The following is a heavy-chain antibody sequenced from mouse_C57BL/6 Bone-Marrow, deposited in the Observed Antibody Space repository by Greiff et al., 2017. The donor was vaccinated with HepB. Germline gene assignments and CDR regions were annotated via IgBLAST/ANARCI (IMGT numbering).Heavy chain of an antibody. CDR3: RGGSGYWFAY. Sequence: EVKVVESGGGLVQPGGSMKLSCAASGFTFSDAWMDWVRQSPEKGLEWVAEIRNKANNHATYYAESVKGRFTISRDDSKSSVYLQMNSLRAEDTGIYYCRGGSGYWFAYWGQGTLVTVSA. V-gene: IGHV6-6*01. CDR1: GFTFSDAW. J-gene: IGHJ3*01. CDR2: IRNKANNHAT. D-gene: IGHD3-2*02.